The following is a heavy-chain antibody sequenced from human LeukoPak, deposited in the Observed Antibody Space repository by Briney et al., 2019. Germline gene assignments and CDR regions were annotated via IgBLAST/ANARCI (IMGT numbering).Heavy chain of an antibody. CDR2: INPNSGGT. D-gene: IGHD6-19*01. V-gene: IGHV1-2*02. Sequence: ASVKVSCKASGYTFTSYYMHWVRQAPGQGLEWMGWINPNSGGTNYAQKFQGRVTMTRDTSISTAYMELSRLRSDDTAVYYCARVRRYSSGWFDPWGQGTLVTVSS. CDR3: ARVRRYSSGWFDP. J-gene: IGHJ5*02. CDR1: GYTFTSYY.